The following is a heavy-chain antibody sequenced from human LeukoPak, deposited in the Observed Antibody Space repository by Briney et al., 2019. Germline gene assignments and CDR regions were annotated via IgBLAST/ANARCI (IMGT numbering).Heavy chain of an antibody. CDR3: ARGVRYYYYMDV. CDR2: ISTYNVNT. Sequence: ASVKVSCKASGYTFTSHGITWVRQAPGQGLEWMGWISTYNVNTNYAQKLQGRVTMTTDTSTSTAYMELRSLRSDDTAVYYCARGVRYYYYMDVWGKGTTVTVSS. CDR1: GYTFTSHG. J-gene: IGHJ6*03. V-gene: IGHV1-18*04.